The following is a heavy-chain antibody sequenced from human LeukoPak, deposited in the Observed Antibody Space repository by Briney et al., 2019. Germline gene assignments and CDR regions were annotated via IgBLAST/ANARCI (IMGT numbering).Heavy chain of an antibody. J-gene: IGHJ6*03. CDR1: GGTFSSYA. V-gene: IGHV1-69*01. Sequence: ASVKVSCKASGGTFSSYAISWVRQAPGQGLEWIGGIIPIFGTANYVQKFQGRVTITADESTSTAYMELSSLRSEDTAVYYCARVTEYYYGSGSNRLSIQYYYYYMDVWGKGTTLTVSS. CDR3: ARVTEYYYGSGSNRLSIQYYYYYMDV. CDR2: IIPIFGTA. D-gene: IGHD3-10*01.